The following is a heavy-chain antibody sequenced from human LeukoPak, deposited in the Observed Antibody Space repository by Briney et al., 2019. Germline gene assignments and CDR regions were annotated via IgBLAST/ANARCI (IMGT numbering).Heavy chain of an antibody. CDR2: ISGSGGTT. V-gene: IGHV3-23*01. Sequence: PGGSLRLSCAASGFTFSSYAMSWVRQAPGKGLEWVSAISGSGGTTYYADSVKGRFTISRDSSKNTLYLQMNSLRAEDTAVYYCARDRDSSGWVSHAFDIWGQGTMVTVSS. J-gene: IGHJ3*02. CDR3: ARDRDSSGWVSHAFDI. CDR1: GFTFSSYA. D-gene: IGHD6-19*01.